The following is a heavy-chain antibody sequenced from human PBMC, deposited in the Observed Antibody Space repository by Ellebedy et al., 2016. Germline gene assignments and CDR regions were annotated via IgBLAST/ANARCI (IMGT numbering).Heavy chain of an antibody. V-gene: IGHV3-30*18. J-gene: IGHJ6*02. CDR3: AKGNSHYYYGMDV. CDR1: GFMSRNLG. CDR2: ISNDGTTK. D-gene: IGHD4-23*01. Sequence: GESLKISXAGSGFMSRNLGMHWVRQAPGKGLEWVAVISNDGTTKYYADSLKGRFTISGDSSKNTIYLQMNSLRTEDTGVYYCAKGNSHYYYGMDVWGQGTTVTVSS.